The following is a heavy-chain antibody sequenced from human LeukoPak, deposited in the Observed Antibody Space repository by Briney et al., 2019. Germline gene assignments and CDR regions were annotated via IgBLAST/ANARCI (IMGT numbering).Heavy chain of an antibody. V-gene: IGHV3-74*01. CDR2: VDVHGQGT. CDR1: GFTFNSYW. J-gene: IGHJ5*02. D-gene: IGHD2/OR15-2a*01. Sequence: GGSLRRSCAASGFTFNSYWMHWVRQAPGKGPVWVSRVDVHGQGTAYADSVKGRFTISRDNAKNTLSLQMNSLSAEDTAVYYCARSNYDSATFYYHLDLWGQGTLVPVSS. CDR3: ARSNYDSATFYYHLDL.